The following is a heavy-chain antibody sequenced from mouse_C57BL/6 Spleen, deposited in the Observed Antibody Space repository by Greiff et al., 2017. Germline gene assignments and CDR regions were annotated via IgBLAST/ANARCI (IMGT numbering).Heavy chain of an antibody. J-gene: IGHJ2*01. CDR3: ARPERWLLLYFDY. CDR1: GYTFTDYY. D-gene: IGHD2-3*01. Sequence: EVQLQQSGPELVKPGASVKISCKASGYTFTDYYMNWVKQSHGKSLEWIGDINPNNGGTSYNQKFKGKATLTVDKSSSTAYMELRSLTSEDSAVYYCARPERWLLLYFDYWGQGTTLTVSS. V-gene: IGHV1-26*01. CDR2: INPNNGGT.